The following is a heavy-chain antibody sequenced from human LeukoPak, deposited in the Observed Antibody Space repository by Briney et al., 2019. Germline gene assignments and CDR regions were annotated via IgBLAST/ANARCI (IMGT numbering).Heavy chain of an antibody. Sequence: GGSLRLSCAASGFTFSTYSVNWVRQAPGKGLEWVSYISRSGSTIYYADSVKGRFTISRDNAKNSLYLQMNSLRDEDTAVHYCARDQYYDSSFDYWGQGTLVTVSS. CDR3: ARDQYYDSSFDY. V-gene: IGHV3-48*02. J-gene: IGHJ4*02. CDR2: ISRSGSTI. CDR1: GFTFSTYS. D-gene: IGHD3-22*01.